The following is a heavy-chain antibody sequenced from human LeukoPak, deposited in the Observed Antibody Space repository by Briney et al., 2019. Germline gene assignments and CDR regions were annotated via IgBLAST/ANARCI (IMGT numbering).Heavy chain of an antibody. CDR3: AKVEESSSSDY. CDR1: GFTFSNYW. V-gene: IGHV3-7*01. D-gene: IGHD6-13*01. CDR2: IKTDGSEK. J-gene: IGHJ4*02. Sequence: GGSLRLSCEGSGFTFSNYWMGWVRQAPGKGLQWVANIKTDGSEKYYVDSVKGRFTISRDNAKNSLYLQMNSLRAEDTAVYYCAKVEESSSSDYWGQGTLVAVSS.